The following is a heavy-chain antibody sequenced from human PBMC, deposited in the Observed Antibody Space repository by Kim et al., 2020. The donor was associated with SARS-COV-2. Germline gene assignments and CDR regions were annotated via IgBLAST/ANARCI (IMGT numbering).Heavy chain of an antibody. Sequence: YADAVKGRFTISKDKSKNTLYLQMHSLRAEDTAVYYCARVSKAVASTRGYWGQGTLVTVSS. D-gene: IGHD6-19*01. V-gene: IGHV3-33*01. J-gene: IGHJ4*02. CDR3: ARVSKAVASTRGY.